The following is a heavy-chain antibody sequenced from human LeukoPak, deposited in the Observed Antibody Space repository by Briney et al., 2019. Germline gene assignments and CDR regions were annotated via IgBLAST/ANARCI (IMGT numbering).Heavy chain of an antibody. D-gene: IGHD4-23*01. Sequence: GGSLRLSCAASGFTFSRYWMTWVRQAPGKGLEWVANIKQDGSEEYYVDSVKGRFTISRDNAKNSLYLQMNSLRAEDTAVYYCARGGVRWYIWGQGTMVTVSS. J-gene: IGHJ3*02. V-gene: IGHV3-7*01. CDR3: ARGGVRWYI. CDR1: GFTFSRYW. CDR2: IKQDGSEE.